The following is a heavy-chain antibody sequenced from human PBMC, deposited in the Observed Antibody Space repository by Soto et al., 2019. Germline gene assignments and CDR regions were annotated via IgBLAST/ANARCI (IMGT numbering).Heavy chain of an antibody. Sequence: SETLSLTCTVSGGSISSGGYYWSWIRQHPGKGLEWIGYIYYSGSTYYNPSLKSRVTISVDTSKNQFSLKLSSVTAADTAVYYCARARVRTKYYDFWSGYYILDYWGQGTLVTVSS. CDR2: IYYSGST. CDR1: GGSISSGGYY. CDR3: ARARVRTKYYDFWSGYYILDY. V-gene: IGHV4-31*03. J-gene: IGHJ4*02. D-gene: IGHD3-3*01.